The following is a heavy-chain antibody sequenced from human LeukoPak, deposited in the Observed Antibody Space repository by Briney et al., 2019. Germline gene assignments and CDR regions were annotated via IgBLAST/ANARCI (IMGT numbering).Heavy chain of an antibody. J-gene: IGHJ4*02. CDR2: IATDGTT. D-gene: IGHD3-10*01. CDR3: ARQEGIRGVIKY. Sequence: GGSLRLSCAASGFIVSSCEMNWVRQAPGKGLEWVSFIATDGTTFYADSVKGRFTLSRDNAMNSVYLQMNSLKASDTAMYYCARQEGIRGVIKYWGQGTLVTVSS. CDR1: GFIVSSCE. V-gene: IGHV3-48*03.